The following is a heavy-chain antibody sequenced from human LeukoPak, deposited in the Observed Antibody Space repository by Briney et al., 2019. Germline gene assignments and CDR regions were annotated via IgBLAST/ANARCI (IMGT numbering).Heavy chain of an antibody. D-gene: IGHD1-26*01. CDR1: GGSIISGTYY. CDR2: IHAGGST. J-gene: IGHJ5*02. CDR3: AREFRKGWDWFDP. V-gene: IGHV4-61*02. Sequence: PSETLSLTCTVSGGSIISGTYYWSWIRQPAGKGLEWIGRIHAGGSTNYNPSLKSRVTIPADTSKNQFSLKLSSVTAADTAVYYCAREFRKGWDWFDPWGQGTLVTVSS.